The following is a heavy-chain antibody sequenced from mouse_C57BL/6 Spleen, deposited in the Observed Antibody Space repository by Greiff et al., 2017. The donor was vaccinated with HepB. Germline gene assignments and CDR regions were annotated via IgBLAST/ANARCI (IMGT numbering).Heavy chain of an antibody. V-gene: IGHV1-19*01. CDR2: INPYNGGT. CDR3: ARRNYDAMDY. J-gene: IGHJ4*01. CDR1: GYTFTDYY. Sequence: VQLQQSGPVLVKPGASVKMSCKASGYTFTDYYMNWVKQSHGKSLEWIGVINPYNGGTSYNQKFKGKATLTVDKSSSTAYMELNSLTSEDSAVYYCARRNYDAMDYWGQGTSVTVSS.